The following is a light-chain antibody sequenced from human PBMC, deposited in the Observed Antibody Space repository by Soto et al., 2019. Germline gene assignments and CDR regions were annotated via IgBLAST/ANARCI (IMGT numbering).Light chain of an antibody. Sequence: EIVVTQSPATLSVAPGEGASLSCRASQSVNTNFAWYQQKPGQAPRLLIYGASTRATGIPARFSGSGSGTEFTLTISSLQSEDFAVYYCQQYNNWPRAFGQGTKVDIK. CDR2: GAS. CDR3: QQYNNWPRA. CDR1: QSVNTN. J-gene: IGKJ1*01. V-gene: IGKV3-15*01.